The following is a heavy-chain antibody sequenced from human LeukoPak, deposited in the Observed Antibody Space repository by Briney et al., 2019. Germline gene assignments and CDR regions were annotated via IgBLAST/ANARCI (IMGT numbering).Heavy chain of an antibody. CDR3: ATYNRKDAFDF. Sequence: GGSLRLCCAATGFTFSNVWMSWVRQTPGKGLEWVGRIKSTTSGGTTDYAAPVKGRFSISRDDSKNMLYLQMNSLKTEDTAVYHCATYNRKDAFDFWGRGTMVTVSS. V-gene: IGHV3-15*01. CDR2: IKSTTSGGTT. J-gene: IGHJ3*01. D-gene: IGHD1-1*01. CDR1: GFTFSNVW.